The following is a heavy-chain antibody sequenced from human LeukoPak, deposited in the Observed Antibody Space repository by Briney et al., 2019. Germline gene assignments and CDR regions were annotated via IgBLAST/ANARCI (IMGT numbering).Heavy chain of an antibody. V-gene: IGHV3-7*01. D-gene: IGHD1-26*01. Sequence: GGSLRLSCAASGFTFSSYWMSWVRQAPGKGLEWVANIKQDGSEKYYVDSVKGRFTISRDNAKNSLYLQMNSLRAEDTAVYFCARDLKILVGAITFDSWGQGTLVTVPS. CDR2: IKQDGSEK. CDR1: GFTFSSYW. CDR3: ARDLKILVGAITFDS. J-gene: IGHJ4*02.